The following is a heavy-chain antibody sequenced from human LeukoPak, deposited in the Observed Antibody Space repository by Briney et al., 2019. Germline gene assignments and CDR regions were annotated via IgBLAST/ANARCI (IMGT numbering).Heavy chain of an antibody. J-gene: IGHJ2*01. V-gene: IGHV3-9*01. CDR3: AKALIDYGDYNWYFDL. D-gene: IGHD4-17*01. CDR2: ISWNSGSI. Sequence: PGRSLRLSCAASGFTFDDYAMHWVRQAPGKGLEWVSGISWNSGSIGYADSVKGRFPISRDNAKNSLYLQMNSLRAEDTALYYCAKALIDYGDYNWYFDLWGRGTLVIVSS. CDR1: GFTFDDYA.